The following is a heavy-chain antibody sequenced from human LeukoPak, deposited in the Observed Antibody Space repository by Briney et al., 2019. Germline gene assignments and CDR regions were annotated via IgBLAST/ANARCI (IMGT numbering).Heavy chain of an antibody. CDR2: ISSSSSYI. Sequence: GGSLRLSCAASGFTFSSYSMNWVRQAPGKGLEWVSSISSSSSYIYYADSVKGRLTISRDNAKNSLYLQMNSLRAEDTAVYYCARSIGYSNYYYGMDVWGQGTTVTVSS. V-gene: IGHV3-21*01. J-gene: IGHJ6*02. CDR1: GFTFSSYS. CDR3: ARSIGYSNYYYGMDV. D-gene: IGHD4-4*01.